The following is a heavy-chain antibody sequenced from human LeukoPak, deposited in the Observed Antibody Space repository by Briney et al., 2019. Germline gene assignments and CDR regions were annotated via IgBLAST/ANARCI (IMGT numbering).Heavy chain of an antibody. CDR2: INHSGST. Sequence: PSETLSLTCAVYGGSFSGYYWSWIRQPPGKGLEWIGEINHSGSTNYNPSLKSRVTISVDTSKNQFSLKLSSVTAADTAVYYCARAPYYYDSSGYYERAFDIWGQGTMVTVSS. CDR3: ARAPYYYDSSGYYERAFDI. J-gene: IGHJ3*02. CDR1: GGSFSGYY. D-gene: IGHD3-22*01. V-gene: IGHV4-34*01.